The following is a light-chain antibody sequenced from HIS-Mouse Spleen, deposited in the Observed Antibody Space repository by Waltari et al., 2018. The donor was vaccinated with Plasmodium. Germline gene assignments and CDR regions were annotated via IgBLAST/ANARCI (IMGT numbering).Light chain of an antibody. V-gene: IGLV3-10*01. CDR1: ALPKKY. J-gene: IGLJ3*02. CDR2: EDS. CDR3: YSTDSSGNHRV. Sequence: SYELTQPPSVSVSPGQTARITCSGDALPKKYAYWYQQKSGQAPVLVTYEDSKRPSGIPERFSGSSSGTMATLTNSGAQVEDEADYYCYSTDSSGNHRVFGGGTKLTVL.